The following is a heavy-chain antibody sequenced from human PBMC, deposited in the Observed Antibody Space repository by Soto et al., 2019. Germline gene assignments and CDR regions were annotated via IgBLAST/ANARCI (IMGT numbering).Heavy chain of an antibody. CDR2: IIPIFGTA. CDR1: GGTFSSYA. V-gene: IGHV1-69*06. D-gene: IGHD3-22*01. J-gene: IGHJ4*02. Sequence: SVKVSCKASGGTFSSYAISWVRQAPGQGLEWMGGIIPIFGTANYAQKFQGRVTITADKSTSTAYMELSSLRSEDTAVYYCARFNRGHYASRAGEFDYWGQGTLVTVSS. CDR3: ARFNRGHYASRAGEFDY.